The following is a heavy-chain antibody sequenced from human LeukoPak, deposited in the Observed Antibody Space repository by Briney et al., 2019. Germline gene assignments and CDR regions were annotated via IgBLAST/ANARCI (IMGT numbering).Heavy chain of an antibody. V-gene: IGHV4-34*01. CDR1: GGSFSGYY. J-gene: IGHJ6*03. CDR2: INHSGST. CDR3: ARGVCYYILYYYYYMDV. D-gene: IGHD3-10*02. Sequence: SETLSLTCAVYGGSFSGYYWSWIRQPPGKGLEWIGEINHSGSTNYNPSLKSRVTISVDTSKNQFSLKLSSVTAADTAVYYCARGVCYYILYYYYYMDVWGKGTTVTVSS.